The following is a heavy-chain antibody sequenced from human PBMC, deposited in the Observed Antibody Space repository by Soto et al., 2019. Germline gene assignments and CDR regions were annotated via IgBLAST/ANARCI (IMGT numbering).Heavy chain of an antibody. Sequence: ASVKVSCKASGYNFNNYFLHWVRQAPGQGLEWMGYIFPGGGNTGYTQSSQGRLTVTMDTSTTTVYMDLSSVRPEDTAVYYCAREYSPGLFEYWGQGTLVTVSS. D-gene: IGHD5-12*01. V-gene: IGHV1-46*02. CDR2: IFPGGGNT. CDR3: AREYSPGLFEY. J-gene: IGHJ4*02. CDR1: GYNFNNYF.